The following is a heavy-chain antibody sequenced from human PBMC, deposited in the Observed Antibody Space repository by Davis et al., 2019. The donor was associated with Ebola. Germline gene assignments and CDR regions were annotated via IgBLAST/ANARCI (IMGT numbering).Heavy chain of an antibody. D-gene: IGHD3-9*01. J-gene: IGHJ2*01. Sequence: ASVKVSCKASGYTFTGYYMHWVRQAPGHGLEWMGWINPNSGGTNYAQKFQGWVTMTRDTSISTAYMELSRLRSDDTAVYYCARAYYDILTGGGYFDLWGRGTLVTVSS. CDR2: INPNSGGT. CDR1: GYTFTGYY. V-gene: IGHV1-2*04. CDR3: ARAYYDILTGGGYFDL.